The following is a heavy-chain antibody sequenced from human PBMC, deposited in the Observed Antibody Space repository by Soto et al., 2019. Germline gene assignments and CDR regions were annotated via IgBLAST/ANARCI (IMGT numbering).Heavy chain of an antibody. J-gene: IGHJ4*02. CDR3: ARVNNWNYPVDY. V-gene: IGHV3-74*01. CDR1: GFTFSRFW. Sequence: GGSLRLSCAASGFTFSRFWMHWVRQAPGKGLVWVSRINSDGSNTGYADSVKGRFTISRDNAKNTLYLQMNSLTADDTAVYYCARVNNWNYPVDYWGQGXLVTVYS. CDR2: INSDGSNT. D-gene: IGHD1-7*01.